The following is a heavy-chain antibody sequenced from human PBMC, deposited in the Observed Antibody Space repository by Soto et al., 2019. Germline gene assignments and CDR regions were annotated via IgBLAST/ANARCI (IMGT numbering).Heavy chain of an antibody. CDR2: ISGSGGST. Sequence: GGSLRLSCVVSGFSVGGFHMSWVRQAPGKGLEWVSTISGSGGSTYYADSVKGLFTISRDISKNTLYLQMNSLRAEDTAVYYCAKGGSSNWSLFDYWGQGTLVTVSS. CDR1: GFSVGGFH. CDR3: AKGGSSNWSLFDY. D-gene: IGHD6-13*01. V-gene: IGHV3-23*01. J-gene: IGHJ4*02.